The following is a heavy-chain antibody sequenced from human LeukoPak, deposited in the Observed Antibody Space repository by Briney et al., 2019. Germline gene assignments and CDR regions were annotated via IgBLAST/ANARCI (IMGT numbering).Heavy chain of an antibody. V-gene: IGHV3-7*01. CDR3: ARALYYYDSSGHS. CDR1: GFTFSSYW. Sequence: PGGSLRLSCAASGFTFSSYWMSWVRQAPGKGLEWVANIKQDGSEKYYVDSVKGRFTISRDNAKNSLYLQMNSLRAEDTAVYYCARALYYYDSSGHSWGQGTLVTVSS. D-gene: IGHD3-22*01. CDR2: IKQDGSEK. J-gene: IGHJ4*02.